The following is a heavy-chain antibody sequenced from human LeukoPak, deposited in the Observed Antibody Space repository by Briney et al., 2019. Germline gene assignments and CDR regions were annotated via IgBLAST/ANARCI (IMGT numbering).Heavy chain of an antibody. Sequence: GGSLRLPCAASGFTFNTYAMNWVRQAPGKGLEWVSAIGGSGDNTYYADSVKGRFTISRDNSKNTVYLQMNSLRAEDTAVYYCAKDQSDKGSYAAFDYWGQGTLVTVSS. D-gene: IGHD3-10*01. CDR2: IGGSGDNT. CDR3: AKDQSDKGSYAAFDY. V-gene: IGHV3-23*01. CDR1: GFTFNTYA. J-gene: IGHJ4*02.